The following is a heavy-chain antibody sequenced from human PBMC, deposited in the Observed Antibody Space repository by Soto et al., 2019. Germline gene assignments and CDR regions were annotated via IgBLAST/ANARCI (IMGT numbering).Heavy chain of an antibody. CDR1: GGTFSSYT. J-gene: IGHJ6*03. V-gene: IGHV1-69*02. CDR3: ASGRTAINYYYYMDV. CDR2: IIPILGIA. Sequence: ASVKVSCKASGGTFSSYTISWVRQAPGQGLEWMGRIIPILGIANYAQKFQGRVTITADKSTSTAYMELSSPRSEDTAVYYCASGRTAINYYYYMDVWGKGTTVTVSS. D-gene: IGHD1-1*01.